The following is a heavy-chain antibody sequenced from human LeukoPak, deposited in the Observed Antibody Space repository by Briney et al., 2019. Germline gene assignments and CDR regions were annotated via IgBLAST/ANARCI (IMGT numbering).Heavy chain of an antibody. Sequence: SETLSLTCTVSGGSISGSSYYWGWIRQPPGKGLEWIGSIYYSGSTYYNPSLKSRVTISVDTSKNQFSLKLSSVTAADTAVYYCARHGCSSTSCYLNYWGQGTLVTVSS. CDR1: GGSISGSSYY. J-gene: IGHJ4*02. D-gene: IGHD2-2*01. CDR3: ARHGCSSTSCYLNY. V-gene: IGHV4-39*01. CDR2: IYYSGST.